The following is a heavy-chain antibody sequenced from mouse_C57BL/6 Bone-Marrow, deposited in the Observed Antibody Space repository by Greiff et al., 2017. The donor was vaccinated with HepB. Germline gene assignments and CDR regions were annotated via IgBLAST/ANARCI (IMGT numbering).Heavy chain of an antibody. CDR1: GFTFSSYG. V-gene: IGHV5-6*03. Sequence: EVMLVESGGGLVQPGGSLKLSCAASGFTFSSYGMSWVRQTPDKRLEWVATISSGGSYTYYPDSVKGRFTISRDNAKNTLYLQMSSLKSEDTAMYYCARRALLRWYFDVWGTGTTVTVSS. J-gene: IGHJ1*03. D-gene: IGHD1-2*01. CDR3: ARRALLRWYFDV. CDR2: ISSGGSYT.